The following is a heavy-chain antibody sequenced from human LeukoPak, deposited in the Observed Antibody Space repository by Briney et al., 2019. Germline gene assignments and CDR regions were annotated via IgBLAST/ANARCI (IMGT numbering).Heavy chain of an antibody. V-gene: IGHV3-74*01. D-gene: IGHD2-15*01. CDR2: INSDGSST. CDR1: GFTFSSYW. CDR3: AKDFRSGGSCQDY. Sequence: PGGSLRLSCAASGFTFSSYWVNWVRQAPGKGLVWVSRINSDGSSTSYADSVKGRFTISRDSAKNTLYLQMNSLRAEDTAVYYCAKDFRSGGSCQDYWGQGTLVTVSS. J-gene: IGHJ4*02.